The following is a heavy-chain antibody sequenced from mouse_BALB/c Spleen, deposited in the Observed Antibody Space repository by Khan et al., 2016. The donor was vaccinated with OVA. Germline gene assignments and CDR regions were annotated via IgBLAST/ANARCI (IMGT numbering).Heavy chain of an antibody. D-gene: IGHD2-1*01. CDR1: GYTFTDYV. J-gene: IGHJ4*01. CDR2: IYPGSGSI. V-gene: IGHV1-77*01. Sequence: QVQLQQSGPELVKPGASVKMSCTASGYTFTDYVISWVKQRTGQGLEWIGEIYPGSGSIYYNEKFKGKATLTADTSSNTAYMQLSSLTSEDSAVFYYAKRFYGNSYAMDYWGEGTSVTVSS. CDR3: AKRFYGNSYAMDY.